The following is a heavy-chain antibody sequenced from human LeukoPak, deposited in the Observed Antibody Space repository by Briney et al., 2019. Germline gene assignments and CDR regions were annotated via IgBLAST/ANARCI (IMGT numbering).Heavy chain of an antibody. D-gene: IGHD2-15*01. CDR1: GYTCTDYY. Sequence: ASVKDSCEASGYTCTDYYIHWVRQAPGQGLEWMGWINPNSGATLYAQKFQGRVTKTRDTSIRTAYMELSSLRSDDTAVYYCARDLRGGSRAASLHIWGQGTKVTVSS. J-gene: IGHJ3*02. V-gene: IGHV1-2*02. CDR3: ARDLRGGSRAASLHI. CDR2: INPNSGAT.